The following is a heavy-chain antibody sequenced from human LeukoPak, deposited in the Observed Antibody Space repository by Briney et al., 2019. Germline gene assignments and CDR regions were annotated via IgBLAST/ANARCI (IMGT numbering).Heavy chain of an antibody. D-gene: IGHD3-3*01. V-gene: IGHV1-18*01. CDR2: ISAYSGNT. CDR3: ARGSARDYYYMDV. CDR1: GYTFTSYD. Sequence: GASVKVSCKASGYTFTSYDINWVRQATGQGLEWMGWISAYSGNTNYAQKLQGRVTMTTDTSTSTAYLELRSLRSDDTAVYYCARGSARDYYYMDVWGKGTTVTVSS. J-gene: IGHJ6*03.